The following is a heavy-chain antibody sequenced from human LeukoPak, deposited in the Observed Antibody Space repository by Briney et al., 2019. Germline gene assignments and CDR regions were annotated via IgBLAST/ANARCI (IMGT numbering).Heavy chain of an antibody. CDR3: ARVTYYYDSSGSRVSYFDY. V-gene: IGHV3-48*01. J-gene: IGHJ4*02. CDR2: ISSSSTTI. Sequence: GGSLRLSCAASGFTFSRYSMNWVRQAPGKGLEWVSYISSSSTTIYYADSVKGRFTISRDNAKNSLYLQMSSLRAEGTAVYYCARVTYYYDSSGSRVSYFDYWGQGTLVTVSS. D-gene: IGHD3-22*01. CDR1: GFTFSRYS.